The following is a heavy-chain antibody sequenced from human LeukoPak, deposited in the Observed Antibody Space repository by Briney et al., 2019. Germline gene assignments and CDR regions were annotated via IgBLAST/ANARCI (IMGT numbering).Heavy chain of an antibody. CDR2: INLDGSEK. V-gene: IGHV3-7*01. CDR3: ASSKGFGY. J-gene: IGHJ4*02. Sequence: GGSLRLSCAASGFTFNSYWMNWVRQAPGKGLEWVANINLDGSEKYYVDSVKGRFTISRDNAKNSLYLQMNSLRAEDTAVYYCASSKGFGYWGQGTLVTVSS. CDR1: GFTFNSYW.